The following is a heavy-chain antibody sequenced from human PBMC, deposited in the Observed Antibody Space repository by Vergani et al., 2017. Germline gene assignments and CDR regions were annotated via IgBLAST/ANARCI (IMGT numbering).Heavy chain of an antibody. CDR2: ISGSGGST. CDR3: VKDLEGVYHAPDY. D-gene: IGHD5/OR15-5a*01. CDR1: GFTFSSYA. Sequence: EVQLLESGGGLVQPGGSLRLSCAASGFTFSSYAMSWVRQAPGKGLEWVSAISGSGGSTYYADSVKGQFTISRDNSKNTLYLQMNSLRAEDTAVYYCVKDLEGVYHAPDYWGQGTLVTVSS. V-gene: IGHV3-23*01. J-gene: IGHJ4*02.